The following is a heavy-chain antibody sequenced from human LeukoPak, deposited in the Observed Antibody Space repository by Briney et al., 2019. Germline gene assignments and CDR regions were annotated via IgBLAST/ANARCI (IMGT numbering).Heavy chain of an antibody. CDR2: IYYSGST. V-gene: IGHV4-59*11. CDR3: ARVFSSGYYYFDY. CDR1: GGSISSHY. D-gene: IGHD3-22*01. J-gene: IGHJ4*02. Sequence: SETLSLTCTVSGGSISSHYWSWVRQPPGKGLEWIGYIYYSGSTNYNPSLKSRVTISVDTSKNQFSLKLSSVTAADTAVYYCARVFSSGYYYFDYWGQGTLVTVSS.